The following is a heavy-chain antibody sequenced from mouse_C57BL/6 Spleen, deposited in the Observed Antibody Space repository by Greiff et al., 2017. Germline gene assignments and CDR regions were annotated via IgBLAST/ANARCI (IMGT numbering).Heavy chain of an antibody. V-gene: IGHV1-50*01. CDR1: GYTFTSYW. D-gene: IGHD2-5*01. J-gene: IGHJ1*03. CDR3: ARNYYSKGYWYFDV. CDR2: IDPSDSYT. Sequence: QVQLQQPGAELVKPGASVKLSCKASGYTFTSYWMQWVKQRPGQGLEWIGEIDPSDSYTNYNQQFKGKATLTVDTSSSTAYMQLSSLTSEDSAVYYCARNYYSKGYWYFDVWGTGTTVTVSS.